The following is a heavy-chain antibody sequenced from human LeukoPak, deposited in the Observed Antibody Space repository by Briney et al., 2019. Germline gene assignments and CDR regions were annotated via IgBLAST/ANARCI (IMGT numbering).Heavy chain of an antibody. J-gene: IGHJ3*02. D-gene: IGHD5-12*01. CDR2: TYYRSKWYN. V-gene: IGHV6-1*01. CDR1: GDSVSSNSAA. Sequence: SQTLSLTCAISGDSVSSNSAAWDWIRQSPSRGLEWMGRTYYRSKWYNDYAVSVKSRITINPDTSKNQFSLQLTSVTPEDTAVYYCARDSGYHLQHAFDIWGQGTMVTVSS. CDR3: ARDSGYHLQHAFDI.